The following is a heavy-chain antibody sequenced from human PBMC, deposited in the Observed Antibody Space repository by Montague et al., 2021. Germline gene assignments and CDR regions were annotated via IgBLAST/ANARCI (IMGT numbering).Heavy chain of an antibody. CDR1: GASFKEYY. J-gene: IGHJ4*02. V-gene: IGHV4-34*01. CDR3: MGWSGFESGDF. CDR2: MKSSGAS. Sequence: SETLSLTCAVYGASFKEYYWSWIRQPPGKGLEWIGEMKSSGASSYNPSLTSRVTISVDIPKKQFSLNLRSMTAADTAMYYCMGWSGFESGDFWGQGTQVIVSS. D-gene: IGHD3-3*01.